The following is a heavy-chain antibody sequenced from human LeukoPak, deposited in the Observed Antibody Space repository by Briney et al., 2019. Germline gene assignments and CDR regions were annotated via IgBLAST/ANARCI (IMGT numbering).Heavy chain of an antibody. CDR3: GKGYYSSGY. Sequence: GGSLRLSCAASGFTLSSYGMNWVRQAPGKGLEWVGLISYDGSNKYYADSVKGRFTISRDNSKNTLYLQMNSRRAEEPAVYYWGKGYYSSGYWGQGTLVTVSS. D-gene: IGHD5-18*01. V-gene: IGHV3-30*18. CDR2: ISYDGSNK. CDR1: GFTLSSYG. J-gene: IGHJ4*02.